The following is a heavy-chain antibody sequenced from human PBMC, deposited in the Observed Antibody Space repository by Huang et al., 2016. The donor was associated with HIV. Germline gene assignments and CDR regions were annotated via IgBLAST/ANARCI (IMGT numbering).Heavy chain of an antibody. CDR2: SNHSGSN. CDR3: ARERMMSWLDDHDAFDI. Sequence: QVQLQQWGAGLLKPSETLSLTCAVYGGSFSGYYWSWIRQSPGKGLEWIGESNHSGSNNYNPSLKSRLNISVDTSKNQFSLKLSSVTAADTAVYYCARERMMSWLDDHDAFDIWGQGTMVTVSS. V-gene: IGHV4-34*01. D-gene: IGHD1-1*01. J-gene: IGHJ3*02. CDR1: GGSFSGYY.